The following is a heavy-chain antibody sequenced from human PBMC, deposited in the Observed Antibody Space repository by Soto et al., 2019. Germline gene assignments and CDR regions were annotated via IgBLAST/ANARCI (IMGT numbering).Heavy chain of an antibody. CDR2: VSAYNGNA. V-gene: IGHV1-18*01. CDR3: VRATDGDYILRL. D-gene: IGHD4-17*01. J-gene: IGHJ4*02. Sequence: ASVKVSCKASGYTFTAYGISWVRQAPGQGLEWMGWVSAYNGNANYAQKFQGRVTMTTDTSTSTAYMELRSLRSDDTAVYYCVRATDGDYILRLWGQGTLVTVSS. CDR1: GYTFTAYG.